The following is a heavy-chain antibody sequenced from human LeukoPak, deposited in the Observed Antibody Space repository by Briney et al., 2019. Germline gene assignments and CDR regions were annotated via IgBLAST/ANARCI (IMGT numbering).Heavy chain of an antibody. Sequence: ASVKVSCKASGYTFTGYYMHWVRQAPGQGLEWMGWINPNSGGTDYAQKFQGRVTMTRDTSISTAYMELSRLRSEDTAVYYCARSQMDYGGNFDYWGQGTLVTVSS. V-gene: IGHV1-2*02. CDR2: INPNSGGT. CDR1: GYTFTGYY. D-gene: IGHD4-23*01. J-gene: IGHJ4*02. CDR3: ARSQMDYGGNFDY.